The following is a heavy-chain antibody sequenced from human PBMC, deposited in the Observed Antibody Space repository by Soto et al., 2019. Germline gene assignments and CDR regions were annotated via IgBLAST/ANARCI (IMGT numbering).Heavy chain of an antibody. CDR2: IYYSGST. CDR3: ARPRNSYGFDY. Sequence: SETLSLTCTVSGGSISSSSYYWGWIRQPPGKGLEWIGSIYYSGSTYYNPSLKSRVTISVDTSKNQFSLKLSSVTAADTAVYYCARPRNSYGFDYWGQGTLVTVSS. V-gene: IGHV4-39*01. J-gene: IGHJ4*02. CDR1: GGSISSSSYY. D-gene: IGHD5-18*01.